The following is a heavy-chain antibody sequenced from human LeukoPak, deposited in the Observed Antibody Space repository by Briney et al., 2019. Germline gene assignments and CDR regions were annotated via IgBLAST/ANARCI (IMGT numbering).Heavy chain of an antibody. D-gene: IGHD1-26*01. CDR2: INPNSGGT. J-gene: IGHJ4*02. V-gene: IGHV1-2*02. CDR1: GYTFTGYY. Sequence: ASVKVSCKASGYTFTGYYMHWVRQAPGQGLQWMGWINPNSGGTNYAQKFQGRVTMTRDTSISTAYMELSRLRSDDTAVYYCARDGPNRWELSKGHFDYWGQGTLVTVSS. CDR3: ARDGPNRWELSKGHFDY.